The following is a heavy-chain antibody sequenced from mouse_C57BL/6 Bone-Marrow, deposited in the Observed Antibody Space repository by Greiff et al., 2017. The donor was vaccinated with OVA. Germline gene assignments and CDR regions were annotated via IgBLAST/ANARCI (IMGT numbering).Heavy chain of an antibody. D-gene: IGHD2-4*01. CDR1: GYAFSSSW. V-gene: IGHV1-82*01. J-gene: IGHJ2*01. CDR2: IYPGDGDT. CDR3: ARGDYYDYPFDY. Sequence: QVQLQQSGPELVKPGASVKLSCKASGYAFSSSWMNWVKQRPGKGLEWIGRIYPGDGDTNYNGKFKGKATLTADKSSSTAYMQLSSLTSEDSAVYFCARGDYYDYPFDYWGQGTTLTVSS.